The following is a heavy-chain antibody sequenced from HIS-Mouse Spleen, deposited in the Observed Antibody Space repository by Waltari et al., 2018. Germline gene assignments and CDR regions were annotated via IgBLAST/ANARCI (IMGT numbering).Heavy chain of an antibody. CDR3: AKDRGWAFDY. Sequence: QVQLVESGGGVVQPGRSLRLSCAASGFTFSSYGMHWVRQAPGKGLEWVAVISDDGSNKYYADSVKGRFTISRDNSKNTLYLQMNSLRAEDTAVYYCAKDRGWAFDYWGQGTLVTVSS. D-gene: IGHD3-10*01. J-gene: IGHJ4*02. CDR2: ISDDGSNK. V-gene: IGHV3-30*18. CDR1: GFTFSSYG.